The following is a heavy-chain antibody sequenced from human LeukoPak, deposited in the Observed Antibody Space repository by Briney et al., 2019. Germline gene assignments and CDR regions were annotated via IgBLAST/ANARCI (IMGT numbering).Heavy chain of an antibody. CDR1: GYTFTCYY. CDR2: INPNSGGT. CDR3: ARDGRGDYLEYYYYMDV. Sequence: GSSVKVSFKASGYTFTCYYMHWVRQAPGQGLEWMGFINPNSGGTNYAQKFQGRVTMTRDTSISTAYMELSRLRSDDTAVYYCARDGRGDYLEYYYYMDVWGKGTTVTVSS. D-gene: IGHD3-10*01. J-gene: IGHJ6*03. V-gene: IGHV1-2*02.